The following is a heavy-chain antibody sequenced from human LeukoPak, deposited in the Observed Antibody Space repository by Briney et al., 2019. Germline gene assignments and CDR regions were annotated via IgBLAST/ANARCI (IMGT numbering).Heavy chain of an antibody. V-gene: IGHV4-31*03. Sequence: SQTLSLTCTVSGGSIGSGGYYWSWIRQHPGKGLEWIGYIYYSGSTYYNPSLKSRVSISVDTSKSQISLRLSSVTAADTAVYYCARDPGGDRLRYDYWGQGTLVTVSS. CDR3: ARDPGGDRLRYDY. CDR2: IYYSGST. D-gene: IGHD2-21*02. CDR1: GGSIGSGGYY. J-gene: IGHJ4*02.